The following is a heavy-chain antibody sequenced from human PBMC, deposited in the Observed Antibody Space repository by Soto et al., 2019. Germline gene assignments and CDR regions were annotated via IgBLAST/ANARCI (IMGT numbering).Heavy chain of an antibody. CDR3: AREDRYFFYMDV. CDR1: GYTFTSYG. CDR2: ISGYNGDT. Sequence: QVQLVQSGAEVKKPGASVKVSCKASGYTFTSYGITWVRQAPGQGLEWMGWISGYNGDTTYPHNLQGRVTMTTDTSTRTASMELRSLRSDDTAVYYCAREDRYFFYMDVWGKGTTVTVSS. J-gene: IGHJ6*03. V-gene: IGHV1-18*01.